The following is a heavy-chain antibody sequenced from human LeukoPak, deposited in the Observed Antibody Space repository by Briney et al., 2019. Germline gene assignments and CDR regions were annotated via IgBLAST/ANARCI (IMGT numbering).Heavy chain of an antibody. CDR1: GYSFTSYW. CDR3: GRSTYDYGDPNDDAFDI. Sequence: GESLKISCKGSGYSFTSYWIGWVRQMPGKGLEWMGIIYPGDSDTRYSPSFQGQVTISADKSISTAYLQWSSLKASETGMYYCGRSTYDYGDPNDDAFDIWGQGTMVTVSS. V-gene: IGHV5-51*01. CDR2: IYPGDSDT. D-gene: IGHD4-17*01. J-gene: IGHJ3*02.